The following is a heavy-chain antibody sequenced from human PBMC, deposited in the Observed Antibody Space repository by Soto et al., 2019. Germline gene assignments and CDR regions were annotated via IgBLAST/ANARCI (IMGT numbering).Heavy chain of an antibody. Sequence: PGGSLRLSCAASGFTFSSYGMHWVRQAPGKGLEWVAVIWYDGSNKYYADSVKGRFTISRDNSKNTLYLQMNSLRAEDTAVYYCAKDPAGDYGSGSFPYYYYGMDVWGQGTTVTVSS. CDR1: GFTFSSYG. CDR3: AKDPAGDYGSGSFPYYYYGMDV. V-gene: IGHV3-33*06. CDR2: IWYDGSNK. J-gene: IGHJ6*02. D-gene: IGHD3-10*01.